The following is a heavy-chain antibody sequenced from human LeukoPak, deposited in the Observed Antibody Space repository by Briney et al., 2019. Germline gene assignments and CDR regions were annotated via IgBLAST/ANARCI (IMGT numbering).Heavy chain of an antibody. V-gene: IGHV1-69*01. J-gene: IGHJ6*03. Sequence: SVKVSCKASGGTFSSYAISWVRQAPGQGLEWMGGIIPIFGTANYAQKFQGRVTITADESTSTAYMELSSLRSEDTAVYYCARAITMVRGVKSCYYYYMDVWGKGTTVTVSS. CDR1: GGTFSSYA. CDR2: IIPIFGTA. D-gene: IGHD3-10*01. CDR3: ARAITMVRGVKSCYYYYMDV.